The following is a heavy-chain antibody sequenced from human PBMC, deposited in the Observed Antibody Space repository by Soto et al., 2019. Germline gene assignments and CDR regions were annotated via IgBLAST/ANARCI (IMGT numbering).Heavy chain of an antibody. CDR3: ARGGVSTRTFDY. CDR1: GYNFAVYW. CDR2: IYPSDSDT. Sequence: GESLKISCKGSGYNFAVYWIAWVRQRPGKGLELMGIIYPSDSDTRYRPSFQGQVTISADKSISSAYLQWSSLRASDTAMYYCARGGVSTRTFDYWGQGTPVTVSS. J-gene: IGHJ4*02. V-gene: IGHV5-51*01. D-gene: IGHD3-3*01.